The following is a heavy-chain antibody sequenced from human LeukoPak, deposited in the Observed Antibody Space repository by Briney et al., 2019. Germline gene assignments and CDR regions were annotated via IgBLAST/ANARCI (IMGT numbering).Heavy chain of an antibody. V-gene: IGHV3-23*01. CDR2: ISGSGGST. Sequence: GFLRLSCAASGFTFSSYAMSWVRQAPGKGLEWVSVISGSGGSTYYVDSVKGRFTISRDNSKNTLYLQMNSLRAEDTAVYYCAKPLRGYCSSTSCSGLFDYWGQGTLVTVSS. J-gene: IGHJ4*02. D-gene: IGHD2-2*01. CDR1: GFTFSSYA. CDR3: AKPLRGYCSSTSCSGLFDY.